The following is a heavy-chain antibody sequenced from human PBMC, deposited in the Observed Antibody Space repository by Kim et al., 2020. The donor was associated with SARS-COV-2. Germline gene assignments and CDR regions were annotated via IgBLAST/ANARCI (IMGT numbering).Heavy chain of an antibody. CDR3: AKMAVMEGYNYFYYYGM. CDR1: GFTFDTYA. D-gene: IGHD3-16*01. V-gene: IGHV3-23*01. Sequence: GGSLRLSCVGSGFTFDTYAMSWVRQAPGKGLEWVSVISGIGVNKFYADSVRGRFTISRDNSKNIVYLQMNSLTDEDTAPYYCAKMAVMEGYNYFYYYGM. J-gene: IGHJ6*01. CDR2: ISGIGVNK.